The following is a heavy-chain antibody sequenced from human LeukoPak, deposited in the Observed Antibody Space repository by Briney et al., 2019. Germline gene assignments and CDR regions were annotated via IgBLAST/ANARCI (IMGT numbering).Heavy chain of an antibody. Sequence: ASVKVSCKASGGTFSSYAISWVRQAPGQGLEWMGGFDPEDGETIYAQKFQGRVTMTEDTSTDTAYMELSSLRSEDTAVYYCATLLHYYDSSGYCNWFDPWGQGTLVTVSS. D-gene: IGHD3-22*01. CDR3: ATLLHYYDSSGYCNWFDP. V-gene: IGHV1-24*01. CDR1: GGTFSSYA. CDR2: FDPEDGET. J-gene: IGHJ5*02.